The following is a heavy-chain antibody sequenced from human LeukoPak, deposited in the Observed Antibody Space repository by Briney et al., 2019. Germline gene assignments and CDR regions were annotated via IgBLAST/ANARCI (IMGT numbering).Heavy chain of an antibody. J-gene: IGHJ6*03. CDR1: GGSFSGYY. V-gene: IGHV4-34*01. CDR3: ARADYSSTWSHDYYYMDV. Sequence: SETLTLTCAVYGGSFSGYYWSWIRQPPGKGLEWIGSIYHSGSTYYNPSLKSRVTISVDTSKNQFSLKLSSVTAADTAVYYCARADYSSTWSHDYYYMDVWGKGTTVTASS. D-gene: IGHD6-13*01. CDR2: IYHSGST.